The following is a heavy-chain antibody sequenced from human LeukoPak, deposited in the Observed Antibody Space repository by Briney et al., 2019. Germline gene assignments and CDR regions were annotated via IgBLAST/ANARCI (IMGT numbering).Heavy chain of an antibody. CDR1: RFTFSDYS. CDR2: INSDSRTV. V-gene: IGHV3-48*01. Sequence: GGSLRLSCAASRFTFSDYSMNWVRQAPGKGLEWVSYINSDSRTVYYADSVKGRFTISRDNGKRVLYLQMNSLRAEDTAVYYCARESGGDLGEAFDIWGQGTMVTVSS. J-gene: IGHJ3*02. D-gene: IGHD1-26*01. CDR3: ARESGGDLGEAFDI.